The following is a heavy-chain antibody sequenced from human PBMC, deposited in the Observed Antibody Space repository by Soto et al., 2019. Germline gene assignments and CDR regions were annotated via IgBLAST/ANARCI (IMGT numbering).Heavy chain of an antibody. CDR2: IKQDETEK. J-gene: IGHJ4*02. Sequence: EVQLVESGGGLVQPGGSLRLSCAVSGFSISNYWMSWVRQAPGKGLEWVASIKQDETEKYYGNSVKGRFTISRDNTKNSLYLQMNSLEAEDTGVYYCAREYYLGQGTLVTVSS. CDR1: GFSISNYW. CDR3: AREYY. V-gene: IGHV3-7*03.